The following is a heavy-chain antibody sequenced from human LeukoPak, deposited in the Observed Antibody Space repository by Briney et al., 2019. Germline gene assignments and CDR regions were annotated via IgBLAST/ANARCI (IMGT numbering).Heavy chain of an antibody. CDR1: GFTFSNYV. D-gene: IGHD3-10*01. CDR3: AKGLWDYYGSGIMYYTMDL. Sequence: GGSLRLSCAASGFTFSNYVMVWVRQAPGKGLEWVSTISGSGGRTYYADSVKGRFTVSRDNSKNTLYMQMNSLRAEDTAVYYCAKGLWDYYGSGIMYYTMDLWGQRPTVTVSS. CDR2: ISGSGGRT. V-gene: IGHV3-23*01. J-gene: IGHJ6*02.